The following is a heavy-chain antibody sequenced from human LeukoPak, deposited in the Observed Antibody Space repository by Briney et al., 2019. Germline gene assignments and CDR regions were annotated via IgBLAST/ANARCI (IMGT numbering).Heavy chain of an antibody. J-gene: IGHJ1*01. V-gene: IGHV3-74*01. CDR3: ARAPSEIGGYYPEYFRR. CDR1: GFTFSTYW. D-gene: IGHD3-3*01. Sequence: GGSLSLSCAASGFTFSTYWMHWVRQAPGKGLVWVSRIKSDGSTNYSDSVKGRFTISRDNAKNTLSLQMNSLRPEDTGVYYCARAPSEIGGYYPEYFRRWGQGTLVTVSS. CDR2: IKSDGST.